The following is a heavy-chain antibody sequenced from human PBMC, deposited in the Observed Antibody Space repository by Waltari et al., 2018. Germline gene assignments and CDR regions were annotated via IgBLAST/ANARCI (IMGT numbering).Heavy chain of an antibody. CDR1: GFSLSTSGVG. D-gene: IGHD4-17*01. CDR2: IYWNDDK. CDR3: AHRDWTTRDFDY. Sequence: QIPLKESGPTLVKPTQTLTLTCTFSGFSLSTSGVGVGWIRQPPGKALEWLALIYWNDDKRYSPSLKSRLTITKDTSKNQVVLTMTNMDPVDTATYYCAHRDWTTRDFDYWGQGTLVTVSS. V-gene: IGHV2-5*01. J-gene: IGHJ4*02.